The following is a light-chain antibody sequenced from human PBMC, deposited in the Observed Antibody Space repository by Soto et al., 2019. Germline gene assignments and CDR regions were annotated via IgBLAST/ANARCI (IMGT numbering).Light chain of an antibody. CDR3: SSYRNINTGV. Sequence: QSALTQPASVSGSPGQSITISCTGTSSDVGGYNSVSWYQQHPGKAPKLMIYEVSNRPSGVSDRFSGSKSGNTASLTISGLQADDEADYYCSSYRNINTGVFGGGTQLTVL. V-gene: IGLV2-14*01. CDR2: EVS. CDR1: SSDVGGYNS. J-gene: IGLJ2*01.